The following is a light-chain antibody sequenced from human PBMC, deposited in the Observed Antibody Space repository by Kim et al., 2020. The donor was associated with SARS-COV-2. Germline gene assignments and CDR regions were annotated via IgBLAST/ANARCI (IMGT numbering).Light chain of an antibody. CDR2: GNN. J-gene: IGLJ3*02. CDR3: QSYDRSLSGSV. Sequence: QRVTISCTGSSFNIGAAYDLHWYQQLPRRPPKLLIQGNNNRPSGVPDRFSGSKSGTSASLDITGLQAEDEAVYYCQSYDRSLSGSVFGGGTQLTVL. V-gene: IGLV1-40*01. CDR1: SFNIGAAYD.